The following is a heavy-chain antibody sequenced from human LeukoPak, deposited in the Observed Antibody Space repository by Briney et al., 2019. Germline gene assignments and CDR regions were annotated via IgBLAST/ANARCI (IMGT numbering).Heavy chain of an antibody. D-gene: IGHD3-3*01. Sequence: SETLSLTCAVYGGSFSGYYWSWIRQPPGKGLEWIGEINHSGSTNYNPSLRSRVTISVDTSKNQFSLKLSSVTAADTAVYYCARAAGRRFLEWLLSLQRHVNWYFDLWAVAPWSLSPQ. CDR2: INHSGST. J-gene: IGHJ2*01. CDR1: GGSFSGYY. CDR3: ARAAGRRFLEWLLSLQRHVNWYFDL. V-gene: IGHV4-34*01.